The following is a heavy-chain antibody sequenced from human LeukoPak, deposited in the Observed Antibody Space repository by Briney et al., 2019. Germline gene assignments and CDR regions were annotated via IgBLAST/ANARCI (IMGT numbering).Heavy chain of an antibody. J-gene: IGHJ4*02. V-gene: IGHV3-53*01. Sequence: GGSLRLSCAASGFTVSSNYMSWVRQAPGKGLEWVSVIYSGGSTYYADSVRGRFTISRDNSKNTLYLQMNSLKTEDTAVYYCTRWCSGGSCYWYYWGQGTLVTVSS. CDR2: IYSGGST. CDR3: TRWCSGGSCYWYY. CDR1: GFTVSSNY. D-gene: IGHD2-15*01.